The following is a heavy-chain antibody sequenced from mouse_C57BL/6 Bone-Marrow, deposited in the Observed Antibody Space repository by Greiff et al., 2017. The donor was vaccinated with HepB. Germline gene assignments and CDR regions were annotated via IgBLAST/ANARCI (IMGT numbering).Heavy chain of an antibody. Sequence: QVQLQQPGAELVKPGASVKLSCKASGYTFTSYWMQWVKQRPGQGLEWIGESDPSDSYTNYNQKFKGKATLTVDTSSSTAYMQLSSLTSEDSAVYYCAREETAQARSYYAMDYWGQGTSVTVSS. CDR2: SDPSDSYT. CDR1: GYTFTSYW. CDR3: AREETAQARSYYAMDY. D-gene: IGHD3-2*02. J-gene: IGHJ4*01. V-gene: IGHV1-50*01.